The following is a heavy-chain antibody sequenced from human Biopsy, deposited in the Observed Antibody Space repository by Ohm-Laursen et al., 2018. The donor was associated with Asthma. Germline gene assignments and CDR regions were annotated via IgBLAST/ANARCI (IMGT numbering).Heavy chain of an antibody. CDR3: SRAVTILQEWSGGMDV. Sequence: GASAKVSCKASGDAFATYTYSWVRQAPGQGLEWLGGLSPMLGRPNYAERFQGRVTITADRSTSTAYMELSSLTIEDTAVYYCSRAVTILQEWSGGMDVWGQGTTVTVSS. V-gene: IGHV1-69*10. D-gene: IGHD3-3*01. J-gene: IGHJ6*02. CDR2: LSPMLGRP. CDR1: GDAFATYT.